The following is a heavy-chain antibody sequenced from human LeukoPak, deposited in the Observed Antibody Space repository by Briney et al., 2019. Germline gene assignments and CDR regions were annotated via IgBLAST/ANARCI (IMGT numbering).Heavy chain of an antibody. V-gene: IGHV3-23*01. CDR3: AKAPVWNYYYGLDV. Sequence: GGSLRLSCAASGLTASHNVNNAMSWVRHAAGKGLEWVSGITTSGSTYYADSVKGRFTISRENSNNTLYLHMDSLSAEDTAVYYCAKAPVWNYYYGLDVWGQGTTVTVSS. J-gene: IGHJ6*02. CDR1: GLTASHNVNNA. CDR2: ITTSGST. D-gene: IGHD2-21*01.